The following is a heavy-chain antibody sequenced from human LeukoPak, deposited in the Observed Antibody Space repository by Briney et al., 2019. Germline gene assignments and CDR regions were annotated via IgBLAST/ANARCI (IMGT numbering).Heavy chain of an antibody. Sequence: PSETLSLTCTVSGGSISGYYWSWIRQPPGKGLEWIGYIYYSGSTNYNPSLKSRVTISVDTSKNQFSLKLSSVTAADTAVYYCATMPLPMTTVTTPDYWGQGTLVTVSS. V-gene: IGHV4-59*01. CDR2: IYYSGST. D-gene: IGHD4-17*01. CDR1: GGSISGYY. J-gene: IGHJ4*02. CDR3: ATMPLPMTTVTTPDY.